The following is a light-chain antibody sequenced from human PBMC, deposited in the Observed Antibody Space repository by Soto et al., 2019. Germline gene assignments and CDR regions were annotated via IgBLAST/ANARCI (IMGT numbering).Light chain of an antibody. Sequence: QSVLTQPASVSGSPGQSITISCTGTSGDVGGYNSVSWYQQHPGKAPKLMIYEVSYRPSGVSNRFSGSKSGNTASLTISGLQAEDEADYYCNSYTTSSTLVVFGGGTQLTVL. CDR2: EVS. V-gene: IGLV2-14*01. J-gene: IGLJ2*01. CDR1: SGDVGGYNS. CDR3: NSYTTSSTLVV.